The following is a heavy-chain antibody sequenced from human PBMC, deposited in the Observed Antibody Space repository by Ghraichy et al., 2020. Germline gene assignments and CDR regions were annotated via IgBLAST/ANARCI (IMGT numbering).Heavy chain of an antibody. CDR3: ARDKEVFGVIGGWDY. Sequence: GGSLRLSCAASGFTFSSYGMHWVRQAPGKGLEWVAVIWYDGNNKYYADSVKGRFTISRDNSKNTLYLQMNSLRAEDTAVYYCARDKEVFGVIGGWDYWGQGTLVTVSS. D-gene: IGHD3-3*01. CDR1: GFTFSSYG. CDR2: IWYDGNNK. V-gene: IGHV3-33*01. J-gene: IGHJ4*02.